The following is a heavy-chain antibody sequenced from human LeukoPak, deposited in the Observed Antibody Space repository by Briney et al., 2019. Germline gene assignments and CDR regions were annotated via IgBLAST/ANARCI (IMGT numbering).Heavy chain of an antibody. Sequence: PGGSLRLSCAASGFTFSSYAMSWVGQAPGKGLEGVSAISGGGGSTYYGDSVKGRFTISRDNSTNPLYLQMTSLRGEDTAVYYCAKERQDYDYVWGSYRDAFDIWGQGTMVTVSS. CDR3: AKERQDYDYVWGSYRDAFDI. J-gene: IGHJ3*02. V-gene: IGHV3-23*01. D-gene: IGHD3-16*02. CDR1: GFTFSSYA. CDR2: ISGGGGST.